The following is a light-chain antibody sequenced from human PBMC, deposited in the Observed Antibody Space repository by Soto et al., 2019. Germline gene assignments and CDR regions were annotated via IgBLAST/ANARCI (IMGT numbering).Light chain of an antibody. Sequence: EIVLTQSPGTLSLSPGERATLSCRASQSVTSDFLAWYQQKPGQAPRLLIYGASSRAAGVPDRFTGSGSGTHFTLTILRLEPEDFAVYYCQVYGRSPLMYTFGQGTKLGVK. CDR2: GAS. J-gene: IGKJ2*01. CDR3: QVYGRSPLMYT. CDR1: QSVTSDF. V-gene: IGKV3-20*01.